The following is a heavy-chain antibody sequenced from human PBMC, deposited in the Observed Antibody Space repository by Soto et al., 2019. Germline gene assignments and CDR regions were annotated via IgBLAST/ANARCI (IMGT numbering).Heavy chain of an antibody. Sequence: GGSLRLSCAASGFTFSNAWMNWVRQAPGKGLEWVGRIKSKTDGGSTDYAAPVKGRFTISSDESKHTLYLHMNSLKTEDAAVYYCTTDLQSGIAAAGTTDYWGQGTLVTVSS. D-gene: IGHD6-13*01. J-gene: IGHJ4*02. CDR2: IKSKTDGGST. CDR1: GFTFSNAW. CDR3: TTDLQSGIAAAGTTDY. V-gene: IGHV3-15*07.